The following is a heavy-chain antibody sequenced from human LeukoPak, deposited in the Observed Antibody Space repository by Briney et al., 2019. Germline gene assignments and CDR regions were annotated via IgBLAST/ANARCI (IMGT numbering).Heavy chain of an antibody. V-gene: IGHV1-8*01. CDR3: ARSPVGVRKKHDF. D-gene: IGHD3-10*01. Sequence: ASVKVSCKASGYAFTSYDINWVRQATGQGLEWIGWMNPTSGHAGYAQKFQGRVTMTRDTSITTAYMELNSLTSDDTAVYYCARSPVGVRKKHDFWGQGTLVIVSS. CDR2: MNPTSGHA. J-gene: IGHJ4*02. CDR1: GYAFTSYD.